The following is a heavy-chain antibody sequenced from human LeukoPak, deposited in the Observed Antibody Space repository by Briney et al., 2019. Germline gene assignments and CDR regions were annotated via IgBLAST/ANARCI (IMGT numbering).Heavy chain of an antibody. V-gene: IGHV4-39*01. J-gene: IGHJ4*02. CDR2: IYYRGTT. D-gene: IGHD3-16*01. CDR3: ARHKDDYVWETFRFGFGL. Sequence: PSETLSLTCTVSGGSISSNHYYWAWIRQPPGKGLEWLGSIYYRGTTYYNPSLKSRVTISVDTSNNQFSLKLSSVTAADTSVYYCARHKDDYVWETFRFGFGLWGQGTLVTVSS. CDR1: GGSISSNHYY.